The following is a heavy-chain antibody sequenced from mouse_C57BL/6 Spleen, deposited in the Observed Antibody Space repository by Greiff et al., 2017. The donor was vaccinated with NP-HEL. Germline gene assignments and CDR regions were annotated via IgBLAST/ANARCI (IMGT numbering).Heavy chain of an antibody. V-gene: IGHV1-69*01. CDR2: IDPSDSYT. CDR1: GYTFTSYW. D-gene: IGHD1-1*01. CDR3: ARGRFTTVGYYFDY. Sequence: VQLQQPGAELVMPGASVKLSCKASGYTFTSYWMHWVKQRPGQGLEWIGEIDPSDSYTNYNQKFKGKSTLTVDKSSSTAYMQLSSLTSEDSAVYYCARGRFTTVGYYFDYWGQGTTLTVSS. J-gene: IGHJ2*01.